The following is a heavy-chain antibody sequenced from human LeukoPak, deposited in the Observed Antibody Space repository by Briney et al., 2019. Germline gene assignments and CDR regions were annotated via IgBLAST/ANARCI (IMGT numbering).Heavy chain of an antibody. J-gene: IGHJ4*02. CDR1: GFSFSSYS. V-gene: IGHV3-21*01. Sequence: GGSLRLSCAASGFSFSSYSMNWVRQAPGKGLEWVSSISFSGTYIYYADSLKGRITISRDNARRSLFLQMNSLRAEDTAVYYCAHGAMYQLDYWGQGTLVTVSS. D-gene: IGHD2-2*01. CDR3: AHGAMYQLDY. CDR2: ISFSGTYI.